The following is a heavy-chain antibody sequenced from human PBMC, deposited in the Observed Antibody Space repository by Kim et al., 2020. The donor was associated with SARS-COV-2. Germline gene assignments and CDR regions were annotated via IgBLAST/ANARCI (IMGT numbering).Heavy chain of an antibody. D-gene: IGHD5-18*01. Sequence: SVKVSCKASGGTFSSYAISWVRQAPGQGLEWMGGIIPIFGTANYAQKFQGRVTITADESTSTAYMELSSLRSEDTAVYYCARGVQLWLPGYYGMDVWGQGTTVTVSS. CDR3: ARGVQLWLPGYYGMDV. CDR2: IIPIFGTA. CDR1: GGTFSSYA. V-gene: IGHV1-69*13. J-gene: IGHJ6*02.